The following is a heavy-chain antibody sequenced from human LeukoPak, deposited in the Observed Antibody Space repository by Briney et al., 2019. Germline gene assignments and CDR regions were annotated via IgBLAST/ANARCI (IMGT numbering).Heavy chain of an antibody. D-gene: IGHD2-21*02. V-gene: IGHV3-7*01. CDR1: GFTFNRCW. Sequence: GGSLRLSCVVSGFTFNRCWMNWVRPAPGKGREWVGHINPDGRDTYYVDSVKGRFTISRDNAQNSMYLQMNSLRVEDAAVYYCTSWGDTTAEYFQRWGQGTLVTVSS. J-gene: IGHJ1*01. CDR3: TSWGDTTAEYFQR. CDR2: INPDGRDT.